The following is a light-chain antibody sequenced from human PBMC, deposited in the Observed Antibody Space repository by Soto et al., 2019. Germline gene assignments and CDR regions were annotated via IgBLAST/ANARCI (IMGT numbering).Light chain of an antibody. Sequence: EIVLTQSPGTLSLSPGERVTLSCRASQSVSSSYLAWYQQKPGQPPRLFIYDTFNRASDVPARFSGSGSGTVFTLTITNVAPDDSAIYYCQQRSSWPLTFGGGTKVDNK. CDR2: DTF. J-gene: IGKJ4*01. CDR1: QSVSSSY. CDR3: QQRSSWPLT. V-gene: IGKV3D-20*02.